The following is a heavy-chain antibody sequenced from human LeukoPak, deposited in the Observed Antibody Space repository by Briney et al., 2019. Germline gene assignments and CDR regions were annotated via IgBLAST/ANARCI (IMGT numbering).Heavy chain of an antibody. CDR2: IYYSGST. Sequence: SETLSLTCTVSGGSISSSSYYWGWIRQPPGKELEWIGSIYYSGSTYYNPSLKSRVTISVDTSKNQFSLKLSSVTAADTAVYYCARGSPRGYSYGYFDWFDPWGQGTLVTVSS. D-gene: IGHD5-18*01. V-gene: IGHV4-39*07. CDR1: GGSISSSSYY. CDR3: ARGSPRGYSYGYFDWFDP. J-gene: IGHJ5*02.